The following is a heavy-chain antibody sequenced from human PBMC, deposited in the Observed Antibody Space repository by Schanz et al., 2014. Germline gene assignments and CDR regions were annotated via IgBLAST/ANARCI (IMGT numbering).Heavy chain of an antibody. J-gene: IGHJ6*02. Sequence: QDQLLQSGAAVKKPGSSVRVSCKASGGTLDTYKIAWVRQAPGQGLEWMGRIIPFLAVSNYAQDFQGRVTVTADRATSTVHMDLRSLRSEDTGLYYCARAGRGYAYPLNSYPMDVWGQGTTVIVSS. CDR2: IIPFLAVS. CDR3: ARAGRGYAYPLNSYPMDV. V-gene: IGHV1-69*02. CDR1: GGTLDTYK. D-gene: IGHD3-16*01.